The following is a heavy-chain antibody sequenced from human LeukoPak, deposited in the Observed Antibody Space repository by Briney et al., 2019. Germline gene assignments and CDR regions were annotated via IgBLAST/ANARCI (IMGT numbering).Heavy chain of an antibody. CDR2: MNHSGSA. D-gene: IGHD3-22*01. V-gene: IGHV4-34*01. CDR3: ARGNHYYDSSAYLAWESFQH. J-gene: IGHJ1*01. Sequence: SGTLSLTCAVYGGSFSGYYWTWIRQPPGKGLEWIGEMNHSGSANYNPSLKSRVTISVDTSKNQCSLRLSSVTAADTAVYYCARGNHYYDSSAYLAWESFQHWGQGTLVTVSS. CDR1: GGSFSGYY.